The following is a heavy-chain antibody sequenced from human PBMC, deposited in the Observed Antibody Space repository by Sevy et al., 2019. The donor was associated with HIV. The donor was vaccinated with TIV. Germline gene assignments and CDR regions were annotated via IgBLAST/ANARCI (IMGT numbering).Heavy chain of an antibody. CDR2: IYYSGST. V-gene: IGHV4-59*01. Sequence: SDTLSLTCTVSGGSISSYYWSWIRQPPGKGLEWIGYIYYSGSTNYNPSLKSRVTISVDTSKNQFSLKLSSVTAADTAVYYCARGGVWFGQLYYFDYWGQGTLVTVSS. D-gene: IGHD3-10*01. CDR1: GGSISSYY. CDR3: ARGGVWFGQLYYFDY. J-gene: IGHJ4*02.